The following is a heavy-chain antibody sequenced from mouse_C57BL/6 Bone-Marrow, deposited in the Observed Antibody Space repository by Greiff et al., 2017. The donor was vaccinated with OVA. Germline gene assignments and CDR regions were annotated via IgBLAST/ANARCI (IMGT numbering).Heavy chain of an antibody. CDR1: GYTFTSYW. CDR3: ARDYSNLWYFDY. CDR2: IDPSDSYT. D-gene: IGHD2-5*01. V-gene: IGHV1-50*01. Sequence: VQLQQPGAELVKPGASVKLSCKASGYTFTSYWMPWVKQRPGQGLEWIGEIDPSDSYTNYNQKFKGKATLTVDTSSSTAYMQLSSLTSEDSAVYYCARDYSNLWYFDYWGQGTTLTVSS. J-gene: IGHJ2*01.